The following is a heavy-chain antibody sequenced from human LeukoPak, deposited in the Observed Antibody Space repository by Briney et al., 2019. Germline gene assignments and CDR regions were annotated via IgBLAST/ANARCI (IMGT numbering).Heavy chain of an antibody. J-gene: IGHJ5*02. V-gene: IGHV1-2*06. CDR1: GYTFTGYY. CDR3: ARARRYNWFDP. CDR2: INPNSGGT. Sequence: GASVKVSCKAAGYTFTGYYMFWVRQAPGQGLEWMGRINPNSGGTNYAQKFQGRVTMTRDTSISTAYMELSRLRSDDTAVYYCARARRYNWFDPWGQGTLVTVSS.